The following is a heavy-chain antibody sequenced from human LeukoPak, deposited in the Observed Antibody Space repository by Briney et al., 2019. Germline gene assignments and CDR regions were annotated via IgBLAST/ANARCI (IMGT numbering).Heavy chain of an antibody. CDR2: ISASGSST. D-gene: IGHD1-26*01. Sequence: GGSLRLSCAASGLTFSSYSMSWVRQAPGKGLYWVSGISASGSSTYYADSVKGRLTISRDNSKNTLFLQMNSLRAEDTAVYYCARVFFGRYSGSYVAFDIWGQGTMVTVSS. V-gene: IGHV3-23*01. J-gene: IGHJ3*02. CDR1: GLTFSSYS. CDR3: ARVFFGRYSGSYVAFDI.